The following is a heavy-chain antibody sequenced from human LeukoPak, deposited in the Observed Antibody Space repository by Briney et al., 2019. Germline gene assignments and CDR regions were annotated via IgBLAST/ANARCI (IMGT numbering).Heavy chain of an antibody. CDR2: ISHSGST. CDR1: GYSISSAYS. D-gene: IGHD3-10*01. CDR3: AKEVRPTLDYYYYYMDV. J-gene: IGHJ6*03. V-gene: IGHV4-38-2*02. Sequence: SETLSLTCGASGYSISSAYSWGWIRQPPGKGLEWIGSISHSGSTYYNPSLKSRVSMSVDTSKNQFSLRLTSLTAADTAVYYCAKEVRPTLDYYYYYMDVWGKGTTVTVPS.